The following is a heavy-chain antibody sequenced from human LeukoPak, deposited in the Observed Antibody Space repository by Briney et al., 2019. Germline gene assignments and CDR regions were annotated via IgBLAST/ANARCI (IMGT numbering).Heavy chain of an antibody. D-gene: IGHD3-22*01. J-gene: IGHJ3*02. CDR3: GRPLSYYSDSSGDNAFDI. Sequence: SETLSLTCTVSGYSISSGYYWGWIRPPPGKGPEWIGNIYHSGSTYYNPSLKSRVTISVDTSKNQFSLKLSSVTAADTAVYYCGRPLSYYSDSSGDNAFDIWGQGTMVTVSS. CDR1: GYSISSGYY. V-gene: IGHV4-38-2*02. CDR2: IYHSGST.